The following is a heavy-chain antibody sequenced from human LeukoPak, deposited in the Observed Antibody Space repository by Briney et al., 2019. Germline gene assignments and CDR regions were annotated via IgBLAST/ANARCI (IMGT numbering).Heavy chain of an antibody. J-gene: IGHJ2*01. CDR2: IYHSGST. CDR3: ARHTYDSSGYSHFFFDL. V-gene: IGHV4-30-2*01. Sequence: SQTLSLTCTVSGGSISSGGYYWSWIRQPPGKGLEWIGYIYHSGSTYYNPSLKSRVTISVDRSKNQFSLKLSSVTAADTAVYYCARHTYDSSGYSHFFFDLWGRGTLVTVSS. CDR1: GGSISSGGYY. D-gene: IGHD3-22*01.